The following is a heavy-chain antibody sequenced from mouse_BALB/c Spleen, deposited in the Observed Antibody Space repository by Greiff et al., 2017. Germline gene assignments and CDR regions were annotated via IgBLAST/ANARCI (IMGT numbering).Heavy chain of an antibody. Sequence: QVQLQQSGPELVKPGASVRISCKASGYTFTSYYIHWVKQRPGQGLEWIGWIYPGNVNTKYNEKFKGKATLTVDKSSSTAYMQLSSPTSEDSAVYYCARLLRLHWYFDVWGAGTTVTVSS. CDR3: ARLLRLHWYFDV. J-gene: IGHJ1*01. V-gene: IGHV1S56*01. D-gene: IGHD1-2*01. CDR1: GYTFTSYY. CDR2: IYPGNVNT.